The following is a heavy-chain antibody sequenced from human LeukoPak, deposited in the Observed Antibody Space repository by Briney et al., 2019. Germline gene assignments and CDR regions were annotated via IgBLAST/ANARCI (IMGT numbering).Heavy chain of an antibody. CDR2: IKEDGSEK. CDR1: GFTFSSYW. J-gene: IGHJ4*02. V-gene: IGHV3-7*04. CDR3: VRDSGFVADY. D-gene: IGHD1-26*01. Sequence: GGSLRLSCAASGFTFSSYWMSWVRQAPGKGLEWVANIKEDGSEKYYVDSMKGRFTISRDNAKNSLYLQMNSLRAEDTAVYYCVRDSGFVADYWGQGTPVTVSS.